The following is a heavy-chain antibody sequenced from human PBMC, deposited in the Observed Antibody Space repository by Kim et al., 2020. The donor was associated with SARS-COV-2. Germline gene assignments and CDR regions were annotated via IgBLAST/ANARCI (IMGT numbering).Heavy chain of an antibody. D-gene: IGHD3-10*01. V-gene: IGHV3-23*03. CDR2: IYSGGSST. Sequence: GGSLRLSCAASGFTFSSYAMSWVRQAPGKGLERVSVIYSGGSSTYYADSVKGRFTISRDNSKNTLYLQMNSLRAEDTAVYYCAKDRPILLWFGELSWAEHGMDVWGQGTTVTVSS. CDR1: GFTFSSYA. CDR3: AKDRPILLWFGELSWAEHGMDV. J-gene: IGHJ6*02.